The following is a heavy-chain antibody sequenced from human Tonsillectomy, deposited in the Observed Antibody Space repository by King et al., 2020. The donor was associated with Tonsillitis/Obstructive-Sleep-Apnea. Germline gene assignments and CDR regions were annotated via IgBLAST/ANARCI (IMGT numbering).Heavy chain of an antibody. CDR2: IYWDDDK. J-gene: IGHJ4*02. V-gene: IGHV2-5*02. CDR3: ARQRDFWSGYWTDY. CDR1: GFSLSTSGVG. Sequence: ITLKESGPTLVKPTQTLTLTCTFSGFSLSTSGVGVGWIRQPPGKALEWLALIYWDDDKRYSPSLKSRLTIPKDTSKNQVVLTMTNMDPVDTATYYCARQRDFWSGYWTDYWGQGTLVTVSS. D-gene: IGHD3-3*01.